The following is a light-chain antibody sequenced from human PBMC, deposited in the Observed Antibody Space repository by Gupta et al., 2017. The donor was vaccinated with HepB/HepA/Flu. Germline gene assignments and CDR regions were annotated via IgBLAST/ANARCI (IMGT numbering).Light chain of an antibody. CDR2: RNN. CDR1: SSNIGSNY. J-gene: IGLJ2*01. Sequence: QSVLTQPPSASGTPGQRVTISCSGSSSNIGSNYVYWYQQLPGTAPKLLIYRNNQRPSGVPDRFSGSNSGTSASLAISGLRAEDEADYYCAAWDDSLSGSVFGGGTKLTVL. CDR3: AAWDDSLSGSV. V-gene: IGLV1-47*01.